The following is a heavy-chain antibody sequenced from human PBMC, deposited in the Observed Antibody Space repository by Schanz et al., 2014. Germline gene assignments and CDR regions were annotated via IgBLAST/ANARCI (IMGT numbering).Heavy chain of an antibody. CDR3: ARVPYGSGSYWDY. V-gene: IGHV3-23*01. J-gene: IGHJ4*02. Sequence: DVQLLESGGGLVQPGGSLRLSCAASGFTFSTYAMSWVRQAPGKGLEWVSAISGSGGSTYYADSVKGRFTISRDNSKNTLYLQMNSLRAGDTAVYYCARVPYGSGSYWDYWGQGTLVTVSS. CDR2: ISGSGGST. CDR1: GFTFSTYA. D-gene: IGHD3-10*01.